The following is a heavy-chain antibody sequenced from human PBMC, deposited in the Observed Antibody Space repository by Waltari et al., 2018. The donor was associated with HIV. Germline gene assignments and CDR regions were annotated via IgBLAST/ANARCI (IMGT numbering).Heavy chain of an antibody. CDR3: AKDTDLTGFFYYYGLDV. CDR2: ISYEGSNK. D-gene: IGHD3-9*01. CDR1: GFTFRSYG. V-gene: IGHV3-30*18. Sequence: QVQLVESGGGVVQPGRSLRLSCAASGFTFRSYGMHWVRQASGKGLEWVAVISYEGSNKYYADSVKGRFTISRDNSKNTLYLQMNSLRAEDTAVYYCAKDTDLTGFFYYYGLDVWGQGTTVTVSS. J-gene: IGHJ6*02.